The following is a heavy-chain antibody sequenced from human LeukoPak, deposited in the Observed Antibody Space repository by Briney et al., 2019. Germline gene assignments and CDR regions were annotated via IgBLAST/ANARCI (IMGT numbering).Heavy chain of an antibody. D-gene: IGHD2-8*01. CDR3: ARDPLYCTNGVCYDY. V-gene: IGHV1-69*05. J-gene: IGHJ4*02. CDR2: IIPIFGTA. Sequence: ASVKASCKASGGTFSSYAISWVRQAAGQGLEWMGRIIPIFGTANYAQKFQGRVTITTDESTSTAYMELSSLRSEDTAVYYCARDPLYCTNGVCYDYWGQGTLVTVSS. CDR1: GGTFSSYA.